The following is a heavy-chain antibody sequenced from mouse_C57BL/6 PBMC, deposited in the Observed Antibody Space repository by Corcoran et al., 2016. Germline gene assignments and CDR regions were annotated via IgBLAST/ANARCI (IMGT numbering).Heavy chain of an antibody. CDR3: ARPIYCDYDWFAY. V-gene: IGHV9-3*01. CDR2: INTYSGVP. CDR1: GYTFTTYG. D-gene: IGHD2-4*01. Sequence: QIQLVQSGPELQTPGETVKISCKASGYTFTTYGMSWVKQAPGKGLKWMGWINTYSGVPTYADDFKGRFAFSLETSASTAYLQINNLKNEDTATYFCARPIYCDYDWFAYWGQGTLVTVSA. J-gene: IGHJ3*01.